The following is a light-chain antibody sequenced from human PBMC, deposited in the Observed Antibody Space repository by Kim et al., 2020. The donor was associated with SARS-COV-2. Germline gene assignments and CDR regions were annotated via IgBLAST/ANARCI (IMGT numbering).Light chain of an antibody. J-gene: IGKJ4*01. CDR2: DTS. V-gene: IGKV3-20*01. CDR1: PSVNNTY. CDR3: QHYGSPTLT. Sequence: SPGESGTLSCRPSPSVNNTYVASYQQKPGQAPRLLIYDTSSRATGIADRFSGSGSGTDFTLTISRLEPEDFAVFYCQHYGSPTLTFGGGTKVDIK.